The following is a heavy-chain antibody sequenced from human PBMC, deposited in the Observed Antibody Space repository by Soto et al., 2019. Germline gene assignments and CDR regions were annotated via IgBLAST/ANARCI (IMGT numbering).Heavy chain of an antibody. CDR2: IYHSGST. CDR3: ARGSYYYDSSGYCPY. J-gene: IGHJ4*02. CDR1: GGSISSGGYS. Sequence: SETLSLTCAVSGGSISSGGYSWSWIRQPPGKGLEWIGYIYHSGSTYYNPSLKSRVTISVDKSKNQFSLKLSSVTAADTAVYYCARGSYYYDSSGYCPYWGQGTLVTGSS. D-gene: IGHD3-22*01. V-gene: IGHV4-30-2*05.